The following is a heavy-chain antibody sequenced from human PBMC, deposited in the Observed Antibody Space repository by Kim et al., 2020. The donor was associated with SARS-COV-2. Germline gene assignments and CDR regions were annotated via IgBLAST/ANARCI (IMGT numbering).Heavy chain of an antibody. CDR3: ARDRLDLSSYEGAGEFDY. Sequence: ASVKVSCKASGYTFTSYGISWVRQAPGQGLEWMGWISAYNGNTNYAQKLQGRVTMTTDTSTSTAYMELRSLRSDDTAVYYCARDRLDLSSYEGAGEFDYWGQGTLVTVSS. CDR1: GYTFTSYG. CDR2: ISAYNGNT. V-gene: IGHV1-18*04. J-gene: IGHJ4*02. D-gene: IGHD5-18*01.